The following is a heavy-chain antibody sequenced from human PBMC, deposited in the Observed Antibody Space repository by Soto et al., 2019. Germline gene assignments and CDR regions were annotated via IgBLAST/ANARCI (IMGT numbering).Heavy chain of an antibody. J-gene: IGHJ4*02. CDR2: ISGSGDRA. V-gene: IGHV3-23*01. D-gene: IGHD1-1*01. Sequence: PXVSLRLSCAAYGFIFSSYPMSWVRHAPGRGLQWLSTISGSGDRAFYADSVRGRFTISRDSSKNTLYLQMNSLGAEDTAIYYCEKESWKNYFENWGQGTLVTVSS. CDR3: EKESWKNYFEN. CDR1: GFIFSSYP.